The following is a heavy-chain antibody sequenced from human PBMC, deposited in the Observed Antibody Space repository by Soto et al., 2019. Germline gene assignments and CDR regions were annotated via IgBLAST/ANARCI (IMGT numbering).Heavy chain of an antibody. J-gene: IGHJ5*02. CDR2: IYHSGST. CDR3: ARDAPESITMVRGAENWFDP. CDR1: GGSISSSNW. Sequence: SETLSLTCAVSGGSISSSNWWSWVRQPPGKGLEWIGEIYHSGSTNYNPSLKSRVTISVDKSKNQYSVKLSSVTAADTAVYYCARDAPESITMVRGAENWFDPWGQGTLVTVSS. D-gene: IGHD3-10*01. V-gene: IGHV4-4*02.